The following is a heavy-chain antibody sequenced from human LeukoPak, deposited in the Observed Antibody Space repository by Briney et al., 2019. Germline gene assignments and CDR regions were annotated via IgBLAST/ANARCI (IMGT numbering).Heavy chain of an antibody. Sequence: ASVKVSCKASGGTFSSYAISWVRQAPGQGLEWMGGIIPIFGTANYAQKFQGRVTITADKSTSTAYMELSSLRSEDTAVYYCASNGQLGNYYYYYMDVWGKGTTVTVSS. D-gene: IGHD6-6*01. J-gene: IGHJ6*03. V-gene: IGHV1-69*06. CDR1: GGTFSSYA. CDR3: ASNGQLGNYYYYYMDV. CDR2: IIPIFGTA.